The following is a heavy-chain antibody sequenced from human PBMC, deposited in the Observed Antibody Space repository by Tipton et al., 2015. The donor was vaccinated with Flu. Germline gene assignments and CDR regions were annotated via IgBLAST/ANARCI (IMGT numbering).Heavy chain of an antibody. D-gene: IGHD4-11*01. Sequence: TLSLTCIVSGDSMSSTSYYWGWIRQPPGKGLEWIESFYYTGNTYYKPSLKSRATISVDMSKKQFSLNLSSVTAADTAVYYCARLHSFYFYRDVWGKGTTVTVSS. CDR3: ARLHSFYFYRDV. V-gene: IGHV4-39*01. J-gene: IGHJ6*03. CDR1: GDSMSSTSYY. CDR2: FYYTGNT.